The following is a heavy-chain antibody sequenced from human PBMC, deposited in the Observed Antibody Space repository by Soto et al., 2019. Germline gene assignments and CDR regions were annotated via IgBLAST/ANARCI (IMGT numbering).Heavy chain of an antibody. CDR1: GGTFSNYP. J-gene: IGHJ2*01. Sequence: QVQLVQSGAEVKKPGSSVKVSCKASGGTFSNYPISWVRQAPGQGLEWMGGIIPIFGTVNYAQKFQGRVTITADESTSTAYMELSSLRSEDTAVHYCARGQQRWLEVGYFDLWGRGTLGTVSS. CDR3: ARGQQRWLEVGYFDL. V-gene: IGHV1-69*12. D-gene: IGHD6-19*01. CDR2: IIPIFGTV.